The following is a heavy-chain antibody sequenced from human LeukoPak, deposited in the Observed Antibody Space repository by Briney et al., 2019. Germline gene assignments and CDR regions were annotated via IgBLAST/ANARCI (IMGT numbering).Heavy chain of an antibody. CDR1: AFTFSSYY. D-gene: IGHD4-17*01. V-gene: IGHV3-48*01. CDR3: ARDRWTTVTKTPDY. CDR2: ISGNSGTI. Sequence: GGSLRLSCAASAFTFSSYYMNWVRQAPGKGLEWVSYISGNSGTIYYADSVKGRFTISRDNSKNTLYLQMNSLRAEDTAVYYCARDRWTTVTKTPDYWGQGTLVTVSS. J-gene: IGHJ4*02.